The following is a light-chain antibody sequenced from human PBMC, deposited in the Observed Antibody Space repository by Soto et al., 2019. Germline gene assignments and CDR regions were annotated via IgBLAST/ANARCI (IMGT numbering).Light chain of an antibody. CDR1: SSDVGGYNY. CDR3: SSYTSSSTLV. Sequence: QSVLTQPASVSGSPGQSITISCTGTSSDVGGYNYVSWYQQHPGKAPKLIIYEVSNRPSGVSNRFSGSKSGNTSSLTISGLQTEDEADYCCSSYTSSSTLVFGGGTKLTVL. CDR2: EVS. J-gene: IGLJ2*01. V-gene: IGLV2-14*01.